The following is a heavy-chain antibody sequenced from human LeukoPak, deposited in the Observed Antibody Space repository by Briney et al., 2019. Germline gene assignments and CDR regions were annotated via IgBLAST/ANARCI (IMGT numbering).Heavy chain of an antibody. CDR1: GFTFSSYA. J-gene: IGHJ4*02. Sequence: PGGSLRLSCAASGFTFSSYAMSWVRQAPGKGLEWVSTISASAASTYYADSVKGRFTLSRDNSKNTLFLQMISLRAEDTAVYYCAKDSKVGLAGATDYWGQRTLVTVSS. D-gene: IGHD1-26*01. CDR2: ISASAAST. V-gene: IGHV3-23*01. CDR3: AKDSKVGLAGATDY.